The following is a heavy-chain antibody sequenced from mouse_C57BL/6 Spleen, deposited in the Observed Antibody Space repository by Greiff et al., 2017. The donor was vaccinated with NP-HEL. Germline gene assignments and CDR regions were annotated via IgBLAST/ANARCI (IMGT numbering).Heavy chain of an antibody. V-gene: IGHV7-3*01. CDR1: GFTFTDYY. CDR3: ASPPLYYGSSPVAY. CDR2: IRNKANGYTT. J-gene: IGHJ3*01. Sequence: EVQRVESGGGLVQPGGSLSLSCAASGFTFTDYYMSWVRQPPGKALEWLGFIRNKANGYTTEYSASVKGRFSISRDNSQSILYRQMNALRAEDSATYYCASPPLYYGSSPVAYWGQGTLVTVSA. D-gene: IGHD1-1*01.